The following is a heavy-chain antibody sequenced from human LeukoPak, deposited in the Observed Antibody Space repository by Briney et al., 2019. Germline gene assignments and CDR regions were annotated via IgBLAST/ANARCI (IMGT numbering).Heavy chain of an antibody. J-gene: IGHJ4*02. D-gene: IGHD3-10*02. Sequence: PSETLSLTCAVYGGSFSGYYWSWIRQPPGKGLEWIGEINHSASTNYNPSLKSRVTISVDTSKNQFSLKLSSVTAADTAVYYCARLCWGNQLAGFDSWGQGTLVTVSS. V-gene: IGHV4-34*01. CDR1: GGSFSGYY. CDR2: INHSAST. CDR3: ARLCWGNQLAGFDS.